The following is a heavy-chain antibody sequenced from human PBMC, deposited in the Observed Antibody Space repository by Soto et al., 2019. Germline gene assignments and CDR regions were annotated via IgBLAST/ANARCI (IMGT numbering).Heavy chain of an antibody. V-gene: IGHV1-3*05. Sequence: QVQLVQSGAEEKKPGASVKVSCKASGYTFTSYAMHWVRQAPGQRLEWMGWINAGNGNTKCSEKFQGRVTITRDTSASTAYMELSSLRSDDTAVYYCARGGGWYVWFDPWGQGTLVTVSS. CDR1: GYTFTSYA. CDR3: ARGGGWYVWFDP. J-gene: IGHJ5*02. D-gene: IGHD6-19*01. CDR2: INAGNGNT.